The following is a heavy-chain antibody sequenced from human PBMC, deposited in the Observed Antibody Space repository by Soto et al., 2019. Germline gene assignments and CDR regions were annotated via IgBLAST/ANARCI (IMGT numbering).Heavy chain of an antibody. D-gene: IGHD3-10*01. CDR1: GYTFTSYD. CDR2: MNPNSGNT. Sequence: ASVKVSCKASGYTFTSYDINWVRQATGQGLEWMGWMNPNSGNTGYAQKFQGRVTMTRNTSISTAYMGLSSLRSEDTAVYYCARGAGPHDAFDIWGQGTMVTVSS. CDR3: ARGAGPHDAFDI. V-gene: IGHV1-8*01. J-gene: IGHJ3*02.